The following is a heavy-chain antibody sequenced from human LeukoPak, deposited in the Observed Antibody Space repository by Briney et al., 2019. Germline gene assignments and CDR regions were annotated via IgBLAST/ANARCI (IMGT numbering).Heavy chain of an antibody. CDR1: GFTFSSYG. CDR2: IRYDGSNK. V-gene: IGHV3-30*02. CDR3: ARDSNIAVRLNWFDP. D-gene: IGHD6-19*01. Sequence: GGSLRLSCAASGFTFSSYGMHWVRQAPGKGLEWVAFIRYDGSNKYYADSVKGRFTISRDNSKNTLYLQMNSLRAEDTAVYYCARDSNIAVRLNWFDPWGQGTLVTVSS. J-gene: IGHJ5*02.